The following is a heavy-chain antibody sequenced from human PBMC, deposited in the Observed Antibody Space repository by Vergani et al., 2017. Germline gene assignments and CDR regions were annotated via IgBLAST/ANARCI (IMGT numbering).Heavy chain of an antibody. V-gene: IGHV4-61*02. CDR3: ARDYGGIRNGMDV. D-gene: IGHD4-23*01. J-gene: IGHJ6*02. CDR2: IYTSGST. Sequence: QVQLQESGPGLVKPSQTLSLPCTVSGGPISSVSYYWSCIRQPAGKGLEWIGRIYTSGSTNYNPSLKSRATISVDPTKNQCSLKLSSVTAAHTAVYYCARDYGGIRNGMDVWGQGTSVTV. CDR1: GGPISSVSYY.